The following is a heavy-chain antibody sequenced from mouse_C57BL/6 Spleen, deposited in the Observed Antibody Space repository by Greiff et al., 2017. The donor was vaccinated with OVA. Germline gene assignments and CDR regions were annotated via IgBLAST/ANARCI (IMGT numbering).Heavy chain of an antibody. Sequence: VQLQQSGPVLVKPGASVKMSCKASGYTFTDYYMNWVKQSHGKSLEWIGVINPYNGGTSYNQKIKGKATLTVDKSSSTAYMELNSLTSEDTAVYYCAREDYYGSSSSYWYFDVWGTGTTVTVSS. V-gene: IGHV1-19*01. CDR2: INPYNGGT. D-gene: IGHD1-1*01. CDR1: GYTFTDYY. J-gene: IGHJ1*03. CDR3: AREDYYGSSSSYWYFDV.